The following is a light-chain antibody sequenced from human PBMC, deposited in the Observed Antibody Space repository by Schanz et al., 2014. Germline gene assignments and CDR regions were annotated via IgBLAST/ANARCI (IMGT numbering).Light chain of an antibody. Sequence: EIVLTQSPGTLSLSPGGRATLSCRASQSVTSNYFAWYQQKPGQAPRLLIYDASNRATGIPARFSGSGSGADFTLTISSLEPEDFAVYYCQQRTSWPLTFGGGTKVEIK. J-gene: IGKJ4*01. V-gene: IGKV3-11*01. CDR1: QSVTSNY. CDR3: QQRTSWPLT. CDR2: DAS.